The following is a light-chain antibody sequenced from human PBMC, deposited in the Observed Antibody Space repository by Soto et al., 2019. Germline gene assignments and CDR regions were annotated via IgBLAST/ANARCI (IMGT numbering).Light chain of an antibody. CDR1: SSNIGGNT. Sequence: QSVLTQPRSASGTPGQRVTISCSTSSSNIGGNTVNWYQQVPGTAPKLLIYSYDQRPSGVPDRFSGSKSGTSASLAISGLQSEDEADYYCAAWDASLNGYVFGTGTKVTVL. CDR2: SYD. J-gene: IGLJ1*01. CDR3: AAWDASLNGYV. V-gene: IGLV1-44*01.